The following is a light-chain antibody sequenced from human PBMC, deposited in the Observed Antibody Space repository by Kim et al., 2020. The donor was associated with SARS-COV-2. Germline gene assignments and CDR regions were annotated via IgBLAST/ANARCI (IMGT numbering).Light chain of an antibody. J-gene: IGKJ3*01. CDR2: APS. CDR1: QSISRH. Sequence: AAGGNHVPFTWQRTQSISRHLNLYQPKPGRAPKLLISAPSTLQGGVPSRFSGSGSETDFTLTISSLQPDDFATFFCQQSYLTPFTFGPRTKVDIK. CDR3: QQSYLTPFT. V-gene: IGKV1-39*01.